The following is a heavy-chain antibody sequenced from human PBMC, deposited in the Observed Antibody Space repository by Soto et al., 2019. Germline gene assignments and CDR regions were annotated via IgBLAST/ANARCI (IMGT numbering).Heavy chain of an antibody. D-gene: IGHD3-9*01. V-gene: IGHV1-69*02. J-gene: IGHJ4*02. Sequence: QVQLVQSGAEVKKPGSSVKVSCKASGGTFSSYTISWVRQAPGQGLEWMGRIIPILGIANYAQKFQGRVTITADKSTSTAYMGLSSLRSEDTAVYYCARVEDYDILTGYPEGDYWGQGTLVTVSS. CDR1: GGTFSSYT. CDR3: ARVEDYDILTGYPEGDY. CDR2: IIPILGIA.